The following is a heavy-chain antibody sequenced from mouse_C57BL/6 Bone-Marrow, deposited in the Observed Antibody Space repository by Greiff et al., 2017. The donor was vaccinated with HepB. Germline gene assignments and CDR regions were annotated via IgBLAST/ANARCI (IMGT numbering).Heavy chain of an antibody. J-gene: IGHJ2*01. CDR3: KSRTSDY. V-gene: IGHV1-15*01. CDR2: IDPETGGT. Sequence: QVQLKESGAELVRPGASVTLSCKASGYTFTDYEMHWVKQTPVHGLEWIGAIDPETGGTAYNQKFKGKAILTADKSSSTAYMELRSLTSEDSAVYYCKSRTSDYWGQGTTLTVSS. CDR1: GYTFTDYE.